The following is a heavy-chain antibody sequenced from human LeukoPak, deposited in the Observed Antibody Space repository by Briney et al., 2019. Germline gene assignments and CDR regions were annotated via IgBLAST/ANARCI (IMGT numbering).Heavy chain of an antibody. V-gene: IGHV3-7*01. D-gene: IGHD3-10*01. CDR1: GFTFSSYW. J-gene: IGHJ4*02. CDR3: ARTPMVRGVISYYFDY. CDR2: IKQDGSEK. Sequence: GGSLRLSCAASGFTFSSYWMSWVRQAPGKGLEWVANIKQDGSEKYYVDSVKGRFTISRDNAKNSLYLQMNSLRAEDTAVYYCARTPMVRGVISYYFDYWGQGTLVTVSS.